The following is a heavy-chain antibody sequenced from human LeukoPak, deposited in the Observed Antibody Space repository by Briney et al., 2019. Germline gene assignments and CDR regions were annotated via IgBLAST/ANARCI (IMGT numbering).Heavy chain of an antibody. Sequence: ASVKVSCKASGYTFTSYDINWVRQATGQGLEWMGWMNPNSGNTGYAQKFQGRVTMTRDTSTSTVYMELSSLRSEDTAVYYCARGGTVLRPNSPYDYWGQGTLVTVSS. V-gene: IGHV1-8*01. J-gene: IGHJ4*02. D-gene: IGHD4-17*01. CDR2: MNPNSGNT. CDR3: ARGGTVLRPNSPYDY. CDR1: GYTFTSYD.